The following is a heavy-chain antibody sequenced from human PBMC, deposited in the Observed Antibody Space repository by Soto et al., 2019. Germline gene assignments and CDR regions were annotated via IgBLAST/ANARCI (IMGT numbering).Heavy chain of an antibody. J-gene: IGHJ6*02. V-gene: IGHV4-4*07. D-gene: IGHD3-3*01. CDR2: IYTSGST. CDR1: GGSISSYY. Sequence: LSLTCTVSGGSISSYYWSWIRQPAGKGLEWIGRIYTSGSTNYNPSLKSRVTMSVDTSKNQFSLKLSSVTAADTAVYYCARDERYYDFWSGYSYFYYGMDVWGQGTTVTVS. CDR3: ARDERYYDFWSGYSYFYYGMDV.